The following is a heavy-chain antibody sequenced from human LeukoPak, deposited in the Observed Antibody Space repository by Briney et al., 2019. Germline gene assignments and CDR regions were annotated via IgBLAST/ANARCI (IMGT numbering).Heavy chain of an antibody. Sequence: SGTQALDCTVSSASARRYYSSWIRQPAGKGLEWIGYIYSSGITNYNPSLKSRVTISVDTSKNQFSLKLSSVTAADTAVYYCARGGSSLDYWGQGTLVTVSS. J-gene: IGHJ4*02. CDR3: ARGGSSLDY. V-gene: IGHV4-59*02. CDR1: SASARRYY. CDR2: IYSSGIT. D-gene: IGHD6-13*01.